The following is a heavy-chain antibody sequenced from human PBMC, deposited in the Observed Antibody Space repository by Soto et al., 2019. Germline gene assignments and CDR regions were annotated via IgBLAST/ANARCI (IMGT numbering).Heavy chain of an antibody. D-gene: IGHD3-9*01. CDR1: GYTFTSYA. CDR3: ARIDWPRGYWYFDL. V-gene: IGHV1-3*01. CDR2: INAGNGNT. J-gene: IGHJ2*01. Sequence: AASVKVSCKASGYTFTSYAMHWVRQAPGQRLEWMGWINAGNGNTKYSQKFQGRVTITRDTSASTAYMELSSLRSEDTAVYYCARIDWPRGYWYFDLWGRGTLVTVSS.